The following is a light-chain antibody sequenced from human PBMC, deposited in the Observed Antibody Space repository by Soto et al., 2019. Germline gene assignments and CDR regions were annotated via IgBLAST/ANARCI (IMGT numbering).Light chain of an antibody. J-gene: IGKJ4*01. CDR3: QKYNSAPLT. CDR2: AAS. V-gene: IGKV1-27*01. CDR1: QGISYY. Sequence: DIQMTQSPSSLSASVGDRVTITCRASQGISYYLAWYQQKPGKVPKLLIYAASTLHSGVPSRFTGSGSGTDFTLSISSLQPEDGATYYCQKYNSAPLTFGGGTKVEIK.